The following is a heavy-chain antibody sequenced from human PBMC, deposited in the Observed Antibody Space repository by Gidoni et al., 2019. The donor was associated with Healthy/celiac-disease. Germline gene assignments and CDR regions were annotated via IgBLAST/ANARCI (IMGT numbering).Heavy chain of an antibody. CDR1: RGTFSSYA. D-gene: IGHD2-2*01. Sequence: HVQLVQSGAEVQTPGSSVKVSCTASRGTFSSYAISWVRQAPGQGLEWMGGILPIFGTANYAQKFQGRVTITADKSTSTAYMELSSLRSEDTAVYYCARDPGVYHTSGHYYYYGMDVWGQGTTVTVSS. CDR2: ILPIFGTA. CDR3: ARDPGVYHTSGHYYYYGMDV. V-gene: IGHV1-69*14. J-gene: IGHJ6*02.